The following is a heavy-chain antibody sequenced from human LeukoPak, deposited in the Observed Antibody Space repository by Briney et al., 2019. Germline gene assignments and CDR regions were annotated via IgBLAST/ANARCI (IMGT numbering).Heavy chain of an antibody. Sequence: ASVKVSCKASGYTFTSYDFNWVRQATGQRPEWMGWMSPNSGDTGYAQKFQDRVTMTRNTSISTAYMELSSLRSDDTAVYYCARDDADSSGWYPIWGQGTLVTVSS. CDR1: GYTFTSYD. D-gene: IGHD6-19*01. J-gene: IGHJ4*02. V-gene: IGHV1-8*01. CDR3: ARDDADSSGWYPI. CDR2: MSPNSGDT.